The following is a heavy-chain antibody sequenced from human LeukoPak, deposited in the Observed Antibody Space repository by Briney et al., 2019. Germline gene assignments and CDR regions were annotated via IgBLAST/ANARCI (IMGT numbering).Heavy chain of an antibody. CDR3: AKANHQLLWFGELLFDY. CDR1: GFTFSSYG. CDR2: ISYDGSNK. J-gene: IGHJ4*02. D-gene: IGHD3-10*01. Sequence: GRSLRLSRAASGFTFSSYGMHWVRQAPGKGLEWVAVISYDGSNKYYADSVKGRFTISRDNSKNTLYLQMNSLRAEDTAVYYCAKANHQLLWFGELLFDYWGQGTLVTVSS. V-gene: IGHV3-30*18.